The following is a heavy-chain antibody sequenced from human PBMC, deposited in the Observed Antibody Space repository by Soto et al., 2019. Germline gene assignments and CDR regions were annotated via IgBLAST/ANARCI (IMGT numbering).Heavy chain of an antibody. CDR1: GYTFTGYY. J-gene: IGHJ4*02. CDR2: INPNSGGT. D-gene: IGHD3-16*02. CDR3: AREGYDYVWGSYRYEYFDY. V-gene: IGHV1-2*02. Sequence: ASVKVSCKASGYTFTGYYMHWVRQAPGQGLEWMGWINPNSGGTNYAQKFQGRVTMTRDTSISTAYMELSRLRSDDTAVYYCAREGYDYVWGSYRYEYFDYWGQGTLVTVS.